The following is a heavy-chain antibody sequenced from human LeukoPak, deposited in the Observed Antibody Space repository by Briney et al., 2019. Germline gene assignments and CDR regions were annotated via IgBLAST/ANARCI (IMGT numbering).Heavy chain of an antibody. CDR3: ARQTERDAYNRF. J-gene: IGHJ4*02. CDR2: IKQDGSEK. CDR1: GLTFSNYL. D-gene: IGHD5-24*01. V-gene: IGHV3-7*03. Sequence: PGGSLRLSCAASGLTFSNYLMTWGRQGPRRGREWVANIKQDGSEKNYVDSAKGRFTISRDNAKNSLYLQMNSLRAEDTAVYYCARQTERDAYNRFWGQGTLVTVSS.